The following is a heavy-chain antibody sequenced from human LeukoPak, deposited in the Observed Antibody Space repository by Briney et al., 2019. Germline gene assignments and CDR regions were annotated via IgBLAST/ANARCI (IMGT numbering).Heavy chain of an antibody. J-gene: IGHJ4*02. Sequence: GGSLRLSCAASGFTFSSYGMHWDRQAPGKGLEWVAVISYDGSNKYYADSVKGRFTISRDNSKNTLYLQMNSLRAEDTAVYYCAKDGIAVAGTSDVFIDYWGQGTLVTVSS. V-gene: IGHV3-30*18. CDR3: AKDGIAVAGTSDVFIDY. D-gene: IGHD6-19*01. CDR2: ISYDGSNK. CDR1: GFTFSSYG.